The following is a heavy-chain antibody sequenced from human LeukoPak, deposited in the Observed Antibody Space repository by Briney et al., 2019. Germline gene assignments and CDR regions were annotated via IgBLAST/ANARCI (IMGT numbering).Heavy chain of an antibody. J-gene: IGHJ4*02. CDR3: ARDPQYGSAGVGFDY. Sequence: SETLSLTCAVYGGSFSGYYWSWIRQPPGKGLEWIGEINHSGSTNYNPSLKSRVTISVDTSKNQFSLRLSSVTAADTAVYYCARDPQYGSAGVGFDYWGQGTLVTVSS. CDR1: GGSFSGYY. CDR2: INHSGST. V-gene: IGHV4-34*01. D-gene: IGHD3-10*01.